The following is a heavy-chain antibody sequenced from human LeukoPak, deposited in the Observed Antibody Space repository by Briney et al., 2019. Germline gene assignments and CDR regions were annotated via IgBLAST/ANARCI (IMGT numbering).Heavy chain of an antibody. D-gene: IGHD3-22*01. V-gene: IGHV4-38-2*02. J-gene: IGHJ4*01. CDR1: GYSIRSGYY. CDR3: ARRYGDYYS. CDR2: INFDGSP. Sequence: SETLSLTCTVSGYSIRSGYYWGWIRQPPGKGLEWIGEINFDGSPNYNPSLKSRVTISVDTSKNQFSLKVTSVTAADMAVYYCARRYGDYYSWGHGNLVTVSS.